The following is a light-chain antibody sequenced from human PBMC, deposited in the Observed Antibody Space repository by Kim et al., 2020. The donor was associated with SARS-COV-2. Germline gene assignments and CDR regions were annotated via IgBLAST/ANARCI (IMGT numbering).Light chain of an antibody. Sequence: DIQMTQSPSSLSASVGDRVTITCRASQGISSWLAWYQQRPEKAPKCLIYAASSLQSGVPSRFSGSGSGTDFTLTISNLQPEDFATYFCQQYDSYPRTFGQGTKVDIK. CDR1: QGISSW. V-gene: IGKV1D-16*01. CDR2: AAS. J-gene: IGKJ1*01. CDR3: QQYDSYPRT.